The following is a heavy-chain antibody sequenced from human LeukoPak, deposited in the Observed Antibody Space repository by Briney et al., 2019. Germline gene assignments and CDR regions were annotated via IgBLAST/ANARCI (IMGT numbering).Heavy chain of an antibody. CDR2: ISYDGSNK. V-gene: IGHV3-30*18. D-gene: IGHD3-22*01. CDR1: GFSFGSYA. Sequence: GGSLSLSCAASGFSFGSYAMHWVRQAPGKGLEWVAIISYDGSNKYYADSVKGRLTISRDNSKNTLYLEVNSLRVEDTAVYYCAKLGFDSSGSHTLFDLWGQGTLVTVSS. CDR3: AKLGFDSSGSHTLFDL. J-gene: IGHJ4*02.